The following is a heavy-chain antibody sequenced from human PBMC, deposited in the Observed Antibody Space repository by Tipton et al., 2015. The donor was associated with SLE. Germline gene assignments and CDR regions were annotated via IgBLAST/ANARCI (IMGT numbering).Heavy chain of an antibody. D-gene: IGHD4-17*01. CDR1: GFTLSSYW. CDR2: IKQDGSEK. CDR3: ARVCTVTRLFEY. Sequence: VQLVQSGGGLVKPGGSLRLSCAASGFTLSSYWMSWVRQAPGKGLEWVANIKQDGSEKYYVDSVKGRFTISRDNAKKSLYLQMNSLRAEDTAVYYCARVCTVTRLFEYWGQGTLVTVSS. J-gene: IGHJ4*02. V-gene: IGHV3-7*01.